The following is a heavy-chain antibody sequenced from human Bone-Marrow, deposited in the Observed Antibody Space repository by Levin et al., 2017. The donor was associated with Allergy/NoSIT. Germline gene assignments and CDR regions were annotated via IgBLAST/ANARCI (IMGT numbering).Heavy chain of an antibody. CDR2: FDDSGTS. CDR1: DVSIKTYY. V-gene: IGHV4-59*01. Sequence: SQTLSLTCSVSDVSIKTYYWSWVRQSPERGLEWIGYFDDSGTSAYNPSFKSRATISIDTSNNRFSLKLTSVTAADTAVYYCAKSRFSSSWYGAAMDVWGQGATVIVSS. D-gene: IGHD6-13*01. CDR3: AKSRFSSSWYGAAMDV. J-gene: IGHJ6*02.